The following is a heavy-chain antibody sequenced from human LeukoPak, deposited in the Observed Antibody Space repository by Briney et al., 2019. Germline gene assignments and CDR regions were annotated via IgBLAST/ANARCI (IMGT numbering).Heavy chain of an antibody. CDR1: GGSISSYY. CDR3: ARHRITMVRGVPYGMDV. CDR2: INHSGST. Sequence: PSETLSLTCTVSGGSISSYYWSWIRQPPGKGLEWIGEINHSGSTNYNPSLKSRVTISVDTSKNQFSLKLSSVTAADTAVYYCARHRITMVRGVPYGMDVWGQGTTVTVSS. D-gene: IGHD3-10*01. V-gene: IGHV4-34*01. J-gene: IGHJ6*02.